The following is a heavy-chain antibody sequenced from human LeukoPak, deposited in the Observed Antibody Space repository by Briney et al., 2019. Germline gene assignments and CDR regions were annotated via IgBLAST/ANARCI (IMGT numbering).Heavy chain of an antibody. Sequence: ASVKVSCKASGYTFTSYDINWVRQATGQGLEWMGWMNPNSGNTGYAQKFQGRVTITRNTSISTAYMELSSLRSEDTAVYYCARGAPHTDTSYYGGVGGKGPPAPSPWG. CDR1: GYTFTSYD. CDR3: ARGAPHTDTSYYGGVGGKGPPAPSP. V-gene: IGHV1-8*03. J-gene: IGHJ5*02. CDR2: MNPNSGNT. D-gene: IGHD1-26*01.